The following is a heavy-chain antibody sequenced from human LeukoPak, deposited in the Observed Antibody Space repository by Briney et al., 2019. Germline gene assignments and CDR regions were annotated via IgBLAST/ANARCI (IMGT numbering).Heavy chain of an antibody. CDR2: INPNSGDT. V-gene: IGHV1-2*02. Sequence: ASVKVSCKTSGYTFSDYYIHWIRQAPGQGLEWVGWINPNSGDTNYAQKFQGRVTMTRDTSISTAYMELSRLRSDDTAVYYCARDNRYGDQLDYWGQGTLVTVSS. CDR1: GYTFSDYY. J-gene: IGHJ4*02. D-gene: IGHD4-17*01. CDR3: ARDNRYGDQLDY.